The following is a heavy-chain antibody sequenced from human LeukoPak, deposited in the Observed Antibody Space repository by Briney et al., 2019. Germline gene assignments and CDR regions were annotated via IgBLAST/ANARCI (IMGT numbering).Heavy chain of an antibody. V-gene: IGHV3-7*01. J-gene: IGHJ3*02. D-gene: IGHD6-13*01. CDR1: GFTFSRHY. CDR2: IRQDGRDK. Sequence: GGSLRFSCAASGFTFSRHYMSWVRQAPGKGLEWVANIRQDGRDKYYVDSVRGRFTISRDNAKNSLYLQMNSLRAEDTAVYYCAREGITAAGDDASDIWGQGTMVTVSS. CDR3: AREGITAAGDDASDI.